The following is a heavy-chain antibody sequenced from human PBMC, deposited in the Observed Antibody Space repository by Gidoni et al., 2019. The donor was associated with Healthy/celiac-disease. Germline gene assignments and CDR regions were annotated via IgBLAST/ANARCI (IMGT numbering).Heavy chain of an antibody. V-gene: IGHV4-39*01. D-gene: IGHD3-10*01. CDR1: GGSISSSSYY. CDR2: IYYSGST. Sequence: QLQLPESGPGLVKPSETLSLTCTVSGGSISSSSYYWGWIRQPPGKGLEWIGSIYYSGSTYYNPSLKSRVTISVDTSKNQFSLKLSSVTAADTAVYYCARGVYSITMVRGGGQFDYWGQGTLVTVSS. CDR3: ARGVYSITMVRGGGQFDY. J-gene: IGHJ4*02.